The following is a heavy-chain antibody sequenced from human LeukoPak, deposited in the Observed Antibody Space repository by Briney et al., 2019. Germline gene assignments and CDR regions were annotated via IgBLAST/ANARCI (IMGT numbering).Heavy chain of an antibody. CDR3: ARCPLFTYYDYFYMDV. V-gene: IGHV3-21*01. CDR1: GFSFSGYS. CDR2: ISSGNTNI. Sequence: GGSLRLSCEASGFSFSGYSMNWVRHAPGKGLEWVSSISSGNTNIYYADSVKGRFTISRDNAKNSLYLQMNSLRVEDTAVYYCARCPLFTYYDYFYMDVWGKGTTVIVSS. J-gene: IGHJ6*03.